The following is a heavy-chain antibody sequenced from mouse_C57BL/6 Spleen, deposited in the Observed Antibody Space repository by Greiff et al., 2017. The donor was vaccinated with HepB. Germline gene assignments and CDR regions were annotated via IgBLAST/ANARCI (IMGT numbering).Heavy chain of an antibody. D-gene: IGHD1-1*01. Sequence: DVMLVESGGGLVKPGGSLKLSCAASGFTFSDYGMHWVRQAPEKGLEWVAYISSGSSTIYYADTVKGRFTISRDNAKNTLFLQMTSLRSEDTAMYYCARSTVARYYFDYWGQGTTLTVSS. J-gene: IGHJ2*01. CDR1: GFTFSDYG. V-gene: IGHV5-17*01. CDR3: ARSTVARYYFDY. CDR2: ISSGSSTI.